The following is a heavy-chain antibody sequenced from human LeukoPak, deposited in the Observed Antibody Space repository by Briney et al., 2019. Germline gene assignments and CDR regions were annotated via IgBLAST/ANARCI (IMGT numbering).Heavy chain of an antibody. CDR3: ARDRGVAGSYPDAFDI. CDR1: GYTFTGYY. CDR2: INPNSGGT. V-gene: IGHV1-2*02. D-gene: IGHD1-26*01. Sequence: ASVKVSCKASGYTFTGYYMHWVRQAPGQGLEWMGWINPNSGGTNYAQKFQGRVTVTRDTSISTAYMELSRLRSDDTAVYYCARDRGVAGSYPDAFDIWGQGTMVTVSS. J-gene: IGHJ3*02.